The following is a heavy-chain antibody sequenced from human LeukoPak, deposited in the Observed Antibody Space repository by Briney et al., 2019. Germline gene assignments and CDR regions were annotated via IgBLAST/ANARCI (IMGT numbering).Heavy chain of an antibody. CDR1: GYSFSAYY. CDR2: INPSGGCT. J-gene: IGHJ4*02. CDR3: ATSGSYHKYYFDY. D-gene: IGHD1-26*01. Sequence: ASVKVSCKASGYSFSAYYMHWVRQAPGQGLDWMGVINPSGGCTSYALKFQDRVTVSRDTSTSTVYMELSSLRSDDTAVYFCATSGSYHKYYFDYWGQGTLVTVSS. V-gene: IGHV1-46*01.